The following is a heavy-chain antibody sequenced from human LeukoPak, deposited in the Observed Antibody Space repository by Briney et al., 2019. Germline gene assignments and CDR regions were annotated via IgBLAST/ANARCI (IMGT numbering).Heavy chain of an antibody. Sequence: ASVKVSCKASGYAFTSYAMHWVRQAPGQRLEWMGWINAGNGNTKYSQKFQGRVTITRDTSASTAYMELSSLRSEDTAVYYCARDRPYYYDSSGLSYFDYWGQGTLVTVSS. CDR3: ARDRPYYYDSSGLSYFDY. V-gene: IGHV1-3*01. CDR1: GYAFTSYA. CDR2: INAGNGNT. D-gene: IGHD3-22*01. J-gene: IGHJ4*02.